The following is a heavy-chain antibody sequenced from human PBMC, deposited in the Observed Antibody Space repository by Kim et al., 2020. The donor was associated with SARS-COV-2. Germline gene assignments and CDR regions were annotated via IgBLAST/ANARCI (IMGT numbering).Heavy chain of an antibody. J-gene: IGHJ4*02. CDR3: ARANNPTFANGWDY. V-gene: IGHV3-30-3*01. D-gene: IGHD6-19*01. CDR1: GFTSSNYA. Sequence: GGSLRLSCAASGFTSSNYAMHWVRQAPGKGLEWVALISYDGNNKYYADSVKGRFTISRDSSNNTLYLQMNSLRTEDTAVYYCARANNPTFANGWDYWGQGTLVPVSS. CDR2: ISYDGNNK.